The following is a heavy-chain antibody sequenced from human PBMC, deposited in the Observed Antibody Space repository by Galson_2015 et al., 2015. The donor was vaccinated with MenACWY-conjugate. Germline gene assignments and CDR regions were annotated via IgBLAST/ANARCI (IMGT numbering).Heavy chain of an antibody. J-gene: IGHJ3*02. CDR2: INWNGDRT. Sequence: SLRLSCAGSGFTFDDHGMYWVRQAPGKGLEWVSSINWNGDRTGYADSVKGRFTISRDNAKNSLYLQMNNLRAEDTAFYHCARGVEQWLVRPSTHFDIWGQGTLLPVSS. V-gene: IGHV3-20*01. D-gene: IGHD6-19*01. CDR1: GFTFDDHG. CDR3: ARGVEQWLVRPSTHFDI.